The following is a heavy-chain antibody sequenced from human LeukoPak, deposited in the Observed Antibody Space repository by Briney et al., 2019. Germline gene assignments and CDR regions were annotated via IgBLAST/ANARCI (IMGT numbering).Heavy chain of an antibody. J-gene: IGHJ4*02. CDR1: GGSISSSSYY. V-gene: IGHV4-39*01. CDR2: IYYSGST. Sequence: SETLSLTCTVSGGSISSSSYYWGWIRQPPGKGLEWIGSIYYSGSTYYNPSLKSRVTISVDTSKNQFSLKLSSVTAADTAVYYCARRGGYSGYDWGYWGQGTLVTVSS. D-gene: IGHD5-12*01. CDR3: ARRGGYSGYDWGY.